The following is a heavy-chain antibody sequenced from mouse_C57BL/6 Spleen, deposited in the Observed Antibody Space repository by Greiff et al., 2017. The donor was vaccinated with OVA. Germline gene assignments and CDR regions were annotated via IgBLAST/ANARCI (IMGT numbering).Heavy chain of an antibody. CDR2: IYPGDGVT. D-gene: IGHD2-5*01. CDR3: ARESYSNYGNMDY. CDR1: GYAFSSSW. V-gene: IGHV1-82*01. J-gene: IGHJ4*01. Sequence: QVQLKQSGPELVKPGASVKISCKASGYAFSSSWMNWVKQRPGKGLEWIGRIYPGDGVTNYNGKFKGKATLTADKSSSTAYMQLSSLTSEDSAVYFCARESYSNYGNMDYWGQGTSVTVSS.